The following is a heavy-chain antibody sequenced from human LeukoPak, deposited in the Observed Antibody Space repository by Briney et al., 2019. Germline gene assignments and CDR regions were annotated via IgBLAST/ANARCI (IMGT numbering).Heavy chain of an antibody. CDR1: GGSISTYY. D-gene: IGHD6-19*01. CDR2: IYYSGST. J-gene: IGHJ4*02. V-gene: IGHV4-59*08. CDR3: ASTGYSSGWYY. Sequence: PSETLSLTCTVSGGSISTYYWSWIRQPPGKGLEWIGYIYYSGSTNYNPSLKSRVTISVDTSKNQFSLKLSSVTAADTAVYYCASTGYSSGWYYWGQGTLVTVSS.